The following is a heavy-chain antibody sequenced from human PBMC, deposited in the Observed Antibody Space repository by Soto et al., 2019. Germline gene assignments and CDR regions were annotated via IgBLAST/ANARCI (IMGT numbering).Heavy chain of an antibody. CDR2: FDPEDGET. V-gene: IGHV1-24*01. CDR1: GYTLTELS. J-gene: IGHJ6*02. CDR3: ATYGSGSYLHNSYYYYGMDV. Sequence: ASVKVSGKVSGYTLTELSMHWVRQAPGKGLEWMGGFDPEDGETIYAQKFQGRVTMTEDTSTDTAYMELSSLRSEDTAVYHCATYGSGSYLHNSYYYYGMDVWGQGTTVTVSS. D-gene: IGHD3-10*01.